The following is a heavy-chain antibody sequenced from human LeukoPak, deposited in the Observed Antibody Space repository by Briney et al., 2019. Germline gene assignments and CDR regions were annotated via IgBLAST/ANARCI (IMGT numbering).Heavy chain of an antibody. CDR3: ARETFYYDSSGYSKTDY. Sequence: SQTLSLTCTVSGGSISSGSYYWSWIRQPAGKGLEWIGHINTSGSTNYNPSLKSRVTISVDTSKNQFSLKLSSVTAADTAVYYCARETFYYDSSGYSKTDYWGQGTLVTVSS. CDR1: GGSISSGSYY. CDR2: INTSGST. J-gene: IGHJ4*02. D-gene: IGHD3-22*01. V-gene: IGHV4-61*09.